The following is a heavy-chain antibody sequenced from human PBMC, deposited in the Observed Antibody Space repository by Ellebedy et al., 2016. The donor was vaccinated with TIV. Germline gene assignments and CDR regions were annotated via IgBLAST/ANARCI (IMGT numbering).Heavy chain of an antibody. CDR2: ISSTSTYI. CDR3: AREEPTGPARY. V-gene: IGHV3-21*04. CDR1: GFSFHYYS. D-gene: IGHD1-14*01. J-gene: IGHJ4*02. Sequence: GESLKISCTASGFSFHYYSINWVRQAPGKGLEWVSFISSTSTYIYYADSVKGRFTIPRDNAKNSLYLQRNSLRAEDTAVYYGAREEPTGPARYWGQGTLVTVSS.